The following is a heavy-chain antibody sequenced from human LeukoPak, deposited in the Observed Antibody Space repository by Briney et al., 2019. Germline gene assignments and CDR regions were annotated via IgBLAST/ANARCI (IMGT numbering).Heavy chain of an antibody. CDR3: AKERYCSGGSCWGPFDY. CDR2: ISYDGSNK. D-gene: IGHD2-15*01. CDR1: GFTFSSYG. J-gene: IGHJ4*02. V-gene: IGHV3-30*18. Sequence: PGRSLRLSCAASGFTFSSYGMHWVRQAPGKGLEWVAVISYDGSNKYYADSVKGRFTISRDNSKNTLYLQMNSLRAEDTAVYYCAKERYCSGGSCWGPFDYWGQGTLVTVSS.